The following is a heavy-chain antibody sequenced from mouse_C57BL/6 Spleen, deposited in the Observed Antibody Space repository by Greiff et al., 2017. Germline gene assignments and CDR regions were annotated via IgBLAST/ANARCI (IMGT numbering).Heavy chain of an antibody. V-gene: IGHV5-4*01. CDR3: ARDRGYASDF. D-gene: IGHD2-10*02. Sequence: EVHLVESGGGLVKPGGSLKLSCAASGFTFSSYAMSWVRQTPEKRLEWVATISDGGSYTYYPDNVKGRFTISRDNAKNNLYLQMSHLKSEDTAMYYCARDRGYASDFWGQGTTLTVSS. CDR2: ISDGGSYT. CDR1: GFTFSSYA. J-gene: IGHJ2*01.